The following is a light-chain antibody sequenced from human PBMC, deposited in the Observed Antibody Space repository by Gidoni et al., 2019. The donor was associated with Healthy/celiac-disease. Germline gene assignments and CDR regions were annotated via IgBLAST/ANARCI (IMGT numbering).Light chain of an antibody. J-gene: IGLJ1*01. CDR1: SRDVGGINY. CDR2: DVS. Sequence: QSALTQPASVSGSPGQSITISCTATSRDVGGINYVSWYQQHPGKAPNLMIYDVSNRPSGVSNLFSGSKSGHTASLTLSGLQAEDEADYYCSSYTSSSTLDVFGTGTKVTVL. V-gene: IGLV2-14*01. CDR3: SSYTSSSTLDV.